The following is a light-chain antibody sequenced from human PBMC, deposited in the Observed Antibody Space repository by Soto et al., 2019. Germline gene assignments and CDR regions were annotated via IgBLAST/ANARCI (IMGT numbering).Light chain of an antibody. J-gene: IGKJ5*01. CDR2: DAS. Sequence: EIVLTQSPATMSLSPWERATLSCMASQSVGSYLSWYQHKSGQAPRLLIYDASNRATGIPARFSGGASGTDFTLTISSLEPEDFAVYYCQQRSNWPFTFGQGTRLEIK. CDR1: QSVGSY. CDR3: QQRSNWPFT. V-gene: IGKV3-11*01.